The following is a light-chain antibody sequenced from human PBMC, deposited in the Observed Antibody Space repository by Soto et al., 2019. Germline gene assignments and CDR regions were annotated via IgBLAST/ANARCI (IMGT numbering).Light chain of an antibody. Sequence: EIVLTQSPATLSVSPGERATLSCRAIQSVSSNLAWYQQKPGQAPRLLIYDASTRATGIPARFSGSGSGTDFTLTISSLEPEDFAVYYCQQRSNWPPSITFGQGTRLEIK. J-gene: IGKJ5*01. CDR1: QSVSSN. CDR3: QQRSNWPPSIT. V-gene: IGKV3-11*01. CDR2: DAS.